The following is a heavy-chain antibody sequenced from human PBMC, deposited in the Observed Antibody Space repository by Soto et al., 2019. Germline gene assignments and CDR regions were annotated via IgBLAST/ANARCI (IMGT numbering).Heavy chain of an antibody. CDR1: GYTFTSYG. V-gene: IGHV1-18*01. CDR3: ARARVPVLRFLGWLLYGAFDI. D-gene: IGHD3-3*01. J-gene: IGHJ3*02. CDR2: ISAYNGNT. Sequence: EASVKVSCKASGYTFTSYGISWVRQAPGQGLEWIGWISAYNGNTNYAQKLQGRVTMTTDTSTSTAYMELRSLRSDDTAVYYCARARVPVLRFLGWLLYGAFDIWGQGTMVTVSS.